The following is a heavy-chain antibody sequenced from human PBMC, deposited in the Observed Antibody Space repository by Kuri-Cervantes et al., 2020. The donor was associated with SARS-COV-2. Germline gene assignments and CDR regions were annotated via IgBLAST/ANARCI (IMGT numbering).Heavy chain of an antibody. D-gene: IGHD7-27*01. CDR3: ARDLRLGKSLDY. J-gene: IGHJ4*02. CDR1: GFTFRRYV. V-gene: IGHV3-48*03. Sequence: GESLKISCAASGFTFRRYVMSWVRQAPGKGLEWVSDVSSDGTTTTYADSVEGRFTISRDNAKNTLYLQMNSLRAEDTAVYYCARDLRLGKSLDYWGQGTLVTVSS. CDR2: VSSDGTTT.